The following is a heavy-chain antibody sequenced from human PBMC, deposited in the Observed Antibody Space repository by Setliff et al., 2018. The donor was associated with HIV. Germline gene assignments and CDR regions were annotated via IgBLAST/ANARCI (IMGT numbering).Heavy chain of an antibody. CDR1: GGSISSNY. J-gene: IGHJ4*02. V-gene: IGHV4-59*12. CDR2: IYYSGST. Sequence: SETLSLTCTVSGGSISSNYWSWMRQPPGKGLEWIGHIYYSGSTNYNPSLKSRVTISVDTSKNQFSLKLSSVTAADTAVYYCASFSPPFDYWGQGTLVTVSS. D-gene: IGHD3-3*01. CDR3: ASFSPPFDY.